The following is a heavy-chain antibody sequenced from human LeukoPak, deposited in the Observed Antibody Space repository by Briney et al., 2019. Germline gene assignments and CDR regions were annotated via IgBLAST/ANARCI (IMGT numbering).Heavy chain of an antibody. CDR3: AKGYCSGGSCYNWYFDL. V-gene: IGHV3-23*01. J-gene: IGHJ2*01. CDR2: ISGSGGST. Sequence: GGSLRLSCAASGFTFSSYAMSWVRQAPGKGLEWVSGISGSGGSTYHGDSVKGRFTISRDNSKNTLYLQMNSLRAEDTALYYCAKGYCSGGSCYNWYFDLWGRGTLVTVSS. D-gene: IGHD2-15*01. CDR1: GFTFSSYA.